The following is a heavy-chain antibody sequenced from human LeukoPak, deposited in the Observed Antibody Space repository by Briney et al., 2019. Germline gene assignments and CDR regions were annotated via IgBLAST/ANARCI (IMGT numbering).Heavy chain of an antibody. CDR2: ISSNGDNT. Sequence: GTLSLTCAVSGGSISSSNWWSWVRQPPGKGLEYVSAISSNGDNTYYADSVKGRFTISRDNSKNTLYLQMSSLRADDTAVYYCVRGTGYWGQGTLVTVSS. J-gene: IGHJ4*02. CDR1: GGSISSSN. V-gene: IGHV3-64D*06. CDR3: VRGTGY.